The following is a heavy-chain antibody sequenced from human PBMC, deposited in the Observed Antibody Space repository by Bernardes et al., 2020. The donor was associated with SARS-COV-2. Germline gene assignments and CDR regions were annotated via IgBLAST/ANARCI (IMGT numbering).Heavy chain of an antibody. CDR2: ISAYNGNT. V-gene: IGHV1-18*01. CDR3: ARALGDIVATIFDY. D-gene: IGHD5-12*01. J-gene: IGHJ4*02. CDR1: GYTFTSYG. Sequence: ASVKVSCKASGYTFTSYGISWVRQAPGQGLEWMGWISAYNGNTNYAQKLQGRVTMTTDTSTSTAYMELRSLRSDDTAVYYCARALGDIVATIFDYWGQGTLVTVSS.